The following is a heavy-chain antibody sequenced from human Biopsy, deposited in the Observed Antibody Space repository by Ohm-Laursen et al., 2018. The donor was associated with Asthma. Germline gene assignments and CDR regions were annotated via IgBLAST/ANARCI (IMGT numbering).Heavy chain of an antibody. Sequence: SLRLSCSASGFTFSSYAMSWVRQAPGKGLEWVSAISGSGGSTYYADSVKGRFTISRDNSKNTLYLQMNSLRAEDTAVYYCAKAERYFDWYWFEPWGQGTLVTVSS. J-gene: IGHJ5*02. CDR2: ISGSGGST. CDR3: AKAERYFDWYWFEP. D-gene: IGHD3-9*01. CDR1: GFTFSSYA. V-gene: IGHV3-23*01.